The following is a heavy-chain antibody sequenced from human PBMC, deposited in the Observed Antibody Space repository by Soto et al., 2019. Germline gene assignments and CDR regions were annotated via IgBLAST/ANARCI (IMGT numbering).Heavy chain of an antibody. Sequence: QVQLQEAGPGLVKPSQTLSLTCTVSGGSISSGGYYWSWIRQHPGKGLEWIGYIYYSGSTYYNPSLKSRVTISVDTSKNRFSLKLSSVTAADTAVYYCARAEALAGFYYFDYWGQGTLVTVSS. CDR2: IYYSGST. D-gene: IGHD6-19*01. CDR1: GGSISSGGYY. CDR3: ARAEALAGFYYFDY. J-gene: IGHJ4*02. V-gene: IGHV4-31*03.